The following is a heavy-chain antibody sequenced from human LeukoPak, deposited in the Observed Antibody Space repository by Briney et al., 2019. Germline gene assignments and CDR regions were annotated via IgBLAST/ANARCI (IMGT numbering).Heavy chain of an antibody. D-gene: IGHD3-3*01. CDR1: GVSISAYY. V-gene: IGHV4-59*08. CDR2: IYYSGST. CDR3: ASGIRFLAFH. J-gene: IGHJ4*02. Sequence: SETLSLTCSVSGVSISAYYWSWIRQPPGKGLEWIGYIYYSGSTNYNPSLKSRVTISVDTSKNQFSLKLSSVTAADTAVYYCASGIRFLAFHWGQGTLVTVSS.